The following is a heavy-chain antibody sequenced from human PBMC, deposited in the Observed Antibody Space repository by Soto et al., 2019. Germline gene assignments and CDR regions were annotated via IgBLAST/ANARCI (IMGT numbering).Heavy chain of an antibody. CDR1: GGSISSYY. D-gene: IGHD3-10*01. CDR2: IYYSGST. Sequence: PSETLSLTCTVSGGSISSYYWSWIRQPPGKGLEWIGYIYYSGSTNYNPSIKSRVTISVDTSKNQFSLKLSSVTAADTAVYYCARHRGWFGELFVYYYYGMDVWGQGTTVTVSS. CDR3: ARHRGWFGELFVYYYYGMDV. V-gene: IGHV4-59*08. J-gene: IGHJ6*02.